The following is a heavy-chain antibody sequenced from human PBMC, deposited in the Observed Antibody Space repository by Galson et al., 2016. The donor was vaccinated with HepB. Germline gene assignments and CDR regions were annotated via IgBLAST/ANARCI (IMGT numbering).Heavy chain of an antibody. CDR2: IKGDGSKT. V-gene: IGHV3-7*03. CDR1: GFTFSDSW. J-gene: IGHJ3*01. Sequence: SLRLSCAASGFTFSDSWMTWVRQAPGKGLEWVANIKGDGSKTTYVDSVRGRFTISRDNGKNSLYLQMNSLRAEDTAVYYCARDISPRLYENSVYYYAFDVWGQGTKVTVSS. D-gene: IGHD3-22*01. CDR3: ARDISPRLYENSVYYYAFDV.